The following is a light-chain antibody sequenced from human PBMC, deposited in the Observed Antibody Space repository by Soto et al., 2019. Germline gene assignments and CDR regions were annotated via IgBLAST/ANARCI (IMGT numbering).Light chain of an antibody. V-gene: IGKV2-28*01. CDR2: LAS. Sequence: DIVMTQSPLSLPVTPGEPASISCRSSQTLLYRNGNNYLDWYLQKPGQSPQLLIYLASNRASGVPXXFXXSGSGTXXXXXXXRVEAEDVGVYYCMQALQTPLTFGGGTKVEIK. CDR3: MQALQTPLT. J-gene: IGKJ4*01. CDR1: QTLLYRNGNNY.